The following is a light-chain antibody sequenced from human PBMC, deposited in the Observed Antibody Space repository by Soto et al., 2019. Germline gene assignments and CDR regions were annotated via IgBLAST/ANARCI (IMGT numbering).Light chain of an antibody. V-gene: IGLV2-8*01. Sequence: QSALTQPPSASGSPGQSVTISCTGTSSDVGGYNYVSWYQQYPGRAPKLMIYAVTKRPSGVPDRFSGCKSGNTASLTVSGLQAEDEADYYCSSYAASNNFYFVFGGGTKLAVL. CDR3: SSYAASNNFYFV. CDR2: AVT. CDR1: SSDVGGYNY. J-gene: IGLJ3*02.